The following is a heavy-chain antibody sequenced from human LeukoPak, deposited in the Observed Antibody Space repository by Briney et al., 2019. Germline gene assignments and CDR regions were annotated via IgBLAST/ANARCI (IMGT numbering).Heavy chain of an antibody. CDR2: ISSSNTI. Sequence: GGSLRLSCAASGFSFSNYNMNWVRQAPGKGLEWISHISSSNTIYYADSVKGRFTISRDNAKNSLYLQMNSLGDEDTAVYYCARKLGYIDYWGQGTLVTVS. D-gene: IGHD2-15*01. V-gene: IGHV3-48*02. J-gene: IGHJ4*02. CDR3: ARKLGYIDY. CDR1: GFSFSNYN.